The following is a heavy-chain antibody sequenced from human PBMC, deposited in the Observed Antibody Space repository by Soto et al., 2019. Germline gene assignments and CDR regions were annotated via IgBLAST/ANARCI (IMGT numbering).Heavy chain of an antibody. CDR3: ARDGAAAAWFDP. D-gene: IGHD6-13*01. Sequence: QVQLQESGPGLVKPSQTLSLTCTVSGGSISSGGYYWSWIRQHPGKGLEWIGYIYYSGSAYYNPSLQRRVTISVDTSKIQFSLKLSPVTAADTAVYYCARDGAAAAWFDPWGQGTLVTVSS. V-gene: IGHV4-31*03. J-gene: IGHJ5*02. CDR2: IYYSGSA. CDR1: GGSISSGGYY.